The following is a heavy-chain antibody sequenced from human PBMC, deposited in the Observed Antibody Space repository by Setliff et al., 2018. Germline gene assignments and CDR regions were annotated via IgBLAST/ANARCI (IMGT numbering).Heavy chain of an antibody. CDR3: AIDCVAVPGSQDY. CDR1: GYTFTSYG. CDR2: ISAYNGNT. J-gene: IGHJ4*02. D-gene: IGHD6-19*01. V-gene: IGHV1-18*01. Sequence: ASVKVSCKASGYTFTSYGIGWVRQAPGQGLEWMGWISAYNGNTNYAQKFQGRVTMTTDTSTATTYMELRSLRFDDTAMSYCAIDCVAVPGSQDYWGQGTLVTVSS.